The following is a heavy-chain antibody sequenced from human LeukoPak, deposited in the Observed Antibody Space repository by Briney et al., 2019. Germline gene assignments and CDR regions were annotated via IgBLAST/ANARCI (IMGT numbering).Heavy chain of an antibody. CDR2: ISSSSSYI. V-gene: IGHV3-21*01. J-gene: IGHJ4*02. Sequence: GGSLRLSCAASGFTFSSYSMNWVRKAPGKGLGWVSSISSSSSYIYYADSVKARFTISRDNAKNSLYLQMNSLRAEDTAVYYCARAHEVGDYWGQGTLVTVSS. CDR3: ARAHEVGDY. CDR1: GFTFSSYS. D-gene: IGHD1-26*01.